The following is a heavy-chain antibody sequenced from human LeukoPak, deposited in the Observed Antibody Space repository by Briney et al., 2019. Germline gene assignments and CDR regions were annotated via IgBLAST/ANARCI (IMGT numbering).Heavy chain of an antibody. J-gene: IGHJ4*02. D-gene: IGHD6-13*01. V-gene: IGHV1-69*13. CDR1: GGTFSSYA. Sequence: SVKVSCKASGGTFSSYAISWVRQAPGQGLEWMGGIIPIFGTANYAQKFQGRVTITADESTSTAYMELSSLRSEDTAVYHCARGSKPFIAPFDYWGQGTLVTVSS. CDR2: IIPIFGTA. CDR3: ARGSKPFIAPFDY.